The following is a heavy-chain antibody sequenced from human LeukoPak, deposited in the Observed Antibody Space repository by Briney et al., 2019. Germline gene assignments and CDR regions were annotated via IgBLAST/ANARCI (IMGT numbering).Heavy chain of an antibody. CDR1: GFTFSSYA. J-gene: IGHJ4*02. D-gene: IGHD3-22*01. Sequence: GRSLGLSCAASGFTFSSYAMHWVRQAPGKGLEWVAVISYDGSNKYYADSVKGRFTISRDNSKNTLYLQMNSLRAEDTAVYYCARGVDSSGLFDYWGQGTLVTVSS. CDR2: ISYDGSNK. V-gene: IGHV3-30*04. CDR3: ARGVDSSGLFDY.